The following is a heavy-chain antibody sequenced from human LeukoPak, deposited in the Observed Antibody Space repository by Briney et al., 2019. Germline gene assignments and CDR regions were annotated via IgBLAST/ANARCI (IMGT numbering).Heavy chain of an antibody. Sequence: ASVKVSCKASGYTFTSYYMHWVRQAPGQGLEWMGWISAYNGNTNYAQKLQGRVTMTTDTSTSTAYMELRSLRSDDTAVYYCARSGYDSSGYPFDYWGQGTLVTVSS. CDR1: GYTFTSYY. V-gene: IGHV1-18*04. J-gene: IGHJ4*02. D-gene: IGHD3-22*01. CDR2: ISAYNGNT. CDR3: ARSGYDSSGYPFDY.